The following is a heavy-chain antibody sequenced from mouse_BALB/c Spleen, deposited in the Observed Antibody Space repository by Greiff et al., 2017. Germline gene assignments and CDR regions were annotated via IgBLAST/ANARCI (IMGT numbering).Heavy chain of an antibody. CDR1: GYTFTNYW. CDR2: IYPGGGYT. CDR3: AREYGNSYAMDY. Sequence: VQLQQSGAELVRPGTSVKISCKASGYTFTNYWLGWVKQRPGHGLEWIGDIYPGGGYTNYNEKFKGKATLTADTSSSTAYMQLSSLTSEDSAVYFCAREYGNSYAMDYWGQGTSVTVSS. V-gene: IGHV1-63*02. D-gene: IGHD2-10*02. J-gene: IGHJ4*01.